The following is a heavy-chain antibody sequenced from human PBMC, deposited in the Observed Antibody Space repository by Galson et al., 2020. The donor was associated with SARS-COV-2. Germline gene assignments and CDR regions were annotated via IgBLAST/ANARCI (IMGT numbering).Heavy chain of an antibody. CDR2: IYSERRST. V-gene: IGHV3-74*01. CDR3: ARGDMGNDYFDY. D-gene: IGHD7-27*01. CDR1: GFTFSSYW. J-gene: IGHJ4*02. Sequence: GGSLRLSCAASGFTFSSYWMHWVRQAPGKGLVWVSRIYSERRSTTNDDAVKGRFTISGDNAKNTLYLQMNSLRAEDTAVYYCARGDMGNDYFDYWGQGTLVTVSS.